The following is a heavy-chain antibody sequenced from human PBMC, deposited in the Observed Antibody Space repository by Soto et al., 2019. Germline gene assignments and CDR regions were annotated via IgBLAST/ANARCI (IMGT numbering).Heavy chain of an antibody. CDR3: CSLDYGQWY. Sequence: QVQLVQSGAEVKKPGASVKVSCKASGYTFTSHHMHWVRQVPGEGLDWMGMINPRSGVTNSPQKFQGRVTMTRDTSTSTVYMELSSLRSEDTAVYYCCSLDYGQWYWGQGTLVTVSS. D-gene: IGHD3-10*01. V-gene: IGHV1-46*03. CDR1: GYTFTSHH. J-gene: IGHJ4*02. CDR2: INPRSGVT.